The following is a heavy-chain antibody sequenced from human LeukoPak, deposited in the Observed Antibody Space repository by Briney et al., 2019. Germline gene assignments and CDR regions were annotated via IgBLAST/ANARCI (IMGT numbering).Heavy chain of an antibody. CDR1: GGSITSGNDY. V-gene: IGHV4-39*01. J-gene: IGHJ3*02. D-gene: IGHD3-22*01. Sequence: PSETLSLTCTVSGGSITSGNDYWGWIRQPPGKGLEWIGDIFFTGSTYYSPSLKSRVTISVGTSTTQFSLKLTSVTAADTAVYYCARQIASSGYLPWAFDIWGQGTVVTVSS. CDR2: IFFTGST. CDR3: ARQIASSGYLPWAFDI.